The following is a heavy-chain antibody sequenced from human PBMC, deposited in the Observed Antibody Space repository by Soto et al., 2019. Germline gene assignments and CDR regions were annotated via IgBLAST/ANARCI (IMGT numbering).Heavy chain of an antibody. Sequence: GGSLRLSCAASGFTFSSYGMHWVRQAPGKGLEWVAVIWYDGSNKYYADSVKGRFTISRDNSKNTLYLQMNSLRAEDTAVYYCVTTDCSSTSCYSEYYFDYWGQGTLVTVSS. CDR1: GFTFSSYG. V-gene: IGHV3-33*08. D-gene: IGHD2-2*01. CDR3: VTTDCSSTSCYSEYYFDY. J-gene: IGHJ4*02. CDR2: IWYDGSNK.